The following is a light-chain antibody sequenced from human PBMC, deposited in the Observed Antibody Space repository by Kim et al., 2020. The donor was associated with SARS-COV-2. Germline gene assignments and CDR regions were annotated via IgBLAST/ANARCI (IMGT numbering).Light chain of an antibody. CDR2: DAS. J-gene: IGKJ2*01. Sequence: SASVRDRVTITCRASQSISTYLNWYQQKPGKAPNLLIYDASNLQSGVPSRFSGSGSGTDFTLTISSLQPEDFATYYCQQSYSGMYTFGQGTKLEI. V-gene: IGKV1-39*01. CDR1: QSISTY. CDR3: QQSYSGMYT.